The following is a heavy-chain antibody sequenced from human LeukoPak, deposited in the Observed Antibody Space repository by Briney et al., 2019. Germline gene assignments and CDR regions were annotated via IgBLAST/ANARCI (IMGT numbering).Heavy chain of an antibody. CDR1: GYSFTNYW. Sequence: GESLKISCKASGYSFTNYWIGWVRQLPGKGLEWMGIIYPGDSDTRYSPSFQGQVTMSADKSISTAYLQWTSLKASDTAMYYCARHGGGTTVTTDYWGQGTLVTVSS. V-gene: IGHV5-51*01. D-gene: IGHD4-17*01. J-gene: IGHJ4*02. CDR2: IYPGDSDT. CDR3: ARHGGGTTVTTDY.